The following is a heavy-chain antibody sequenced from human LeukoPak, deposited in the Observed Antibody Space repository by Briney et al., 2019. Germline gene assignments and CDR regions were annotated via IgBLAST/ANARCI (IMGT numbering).Heavy chain of an antibody. D-gene: IGHD5-12*01. CDR2: IYYSGST. CDR3: ARQGVATMFFDY. J-gene: IGHJ4*02. V-gene: IGHV4-39*01. Sequence: SETLYLTCTVSGSSISSRSYYWGWLRQPPGKGLEWIGSIYYSGSTYYNPSLKSRVTISVDTSKNQFSLKLSSVTAADTGVYYCARQGVATMFFDYWGQGTLVTVSS. CDR1: GSSISSRSYY.